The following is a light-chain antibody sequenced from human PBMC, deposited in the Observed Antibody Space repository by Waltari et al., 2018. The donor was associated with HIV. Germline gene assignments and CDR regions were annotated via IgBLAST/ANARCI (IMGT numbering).Light chain of an antibody. CDR2: QHN. J-gene: IGLJ2*01. Sequence: SYELTQPPSVSVSPGQPARITCPGDHWGDKYACWYQQKPGQPPLLVIYQHNKRPSGIPERCAGSNAGNTATLTISGTQAMDEADYFCQAWDSSNVVFGGGTKLTVL. CDR3: QAWDSSNVV. CDR1: HWGDKY. V-gene: IGLV3-1*01.